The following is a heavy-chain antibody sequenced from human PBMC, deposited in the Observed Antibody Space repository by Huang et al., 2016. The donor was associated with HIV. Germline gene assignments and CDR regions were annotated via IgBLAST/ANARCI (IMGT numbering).Heavy chain of an antibody. V-gene: IGHV5-51*01. CDR2: IYPGDSDT. CDR1: GYKFTSYW. CDR3: ARQRASGSTYVDS. Sequence: EVQLVQSGAEVKKPGESLKISCKGSGYKFTSYWIAWVRQMPGTGLERMGIIYPGDSDTRDSPSLQGQVTISADKSINTAYLQWSSLKTSDTAMYFCARQRASGSTYVDSWGQGTLLTVYS. D-gene: IGHD2-15*01. J-gene: IGHJ4*02.